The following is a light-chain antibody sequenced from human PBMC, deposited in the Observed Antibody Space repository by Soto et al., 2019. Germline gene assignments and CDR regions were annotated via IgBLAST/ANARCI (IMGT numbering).Light chain of an antibody. V-gene: IGKV3-15*01. CDR2: GAS. Sequence: EIVMTQSPATLSVSPGERATLSCRASQSVSIDLAWYQQTPGQAPRLLIYGASTRATGIPVRFSGSGSGTDFTLTISRLEPEDFAVYYCQHYVTSLTTFGQGTKVDIK. CDR1: QSVSID. CDR3: QHYVTSLTT. J-gene: IGKJ1*01.